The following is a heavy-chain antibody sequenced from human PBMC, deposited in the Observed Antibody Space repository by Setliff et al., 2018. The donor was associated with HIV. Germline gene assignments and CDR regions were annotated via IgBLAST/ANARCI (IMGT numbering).Heavy chain of an antibody. Sequence: PGESLKISCKASGFDFTKYWIGWVRQMPGKGLEWMGIVYGGDSDTRYHPSFERQVTMSADRSITTAYLQWSRLKASDTAMSYCATLTNFDHWGQGTLVTVS. V-gene: IGHV5-51*01. CDR2: VYGGDSDT. J-gene: IGHJ4*02. CDR1: GFDFTKYW. CDR3: ATLTNFDH. D-gene: IGHD7-27*01.